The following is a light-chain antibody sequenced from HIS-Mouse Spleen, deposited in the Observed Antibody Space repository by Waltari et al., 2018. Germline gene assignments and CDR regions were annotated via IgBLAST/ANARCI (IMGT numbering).Light chain of an antibody. CDR2: DAS. V-gene: IGKV1-33*01. J-gene: IGKJ5*01. Sequence: DIQMTQSPSSLSASVGDRVTITCQASQEISNYLNCYQQKPGKAPKPLIYDASNLETGVPSRFSGSGSGTDFTVTISSLQPEDIATYYCQQYDNLPHFGQGTRLEIK. CDR3: QQYDNLPH. CDR1: QEISNY.